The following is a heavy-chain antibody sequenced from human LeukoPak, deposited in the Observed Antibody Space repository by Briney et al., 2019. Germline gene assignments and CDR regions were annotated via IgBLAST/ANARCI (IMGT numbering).Heavy chain of an antibody. Sequence: PSETLSLTCAVSGGSISSSSYYWGWIRQPPGKGLEWIGSIYYSGSTYYNPSLKSRVTISVDTSKNQFSLKLSSVTAADTAVYYCARDEMIALDYWGQGTLVTVSS. V-gene: IGHV4-39*07. J-gene: IGHJ4*02. CDR3: ARDEMIALDY. D-gene: IGHD3-22*01. CDR2: IYYSGST. CDR1: GGSISSSSYY.